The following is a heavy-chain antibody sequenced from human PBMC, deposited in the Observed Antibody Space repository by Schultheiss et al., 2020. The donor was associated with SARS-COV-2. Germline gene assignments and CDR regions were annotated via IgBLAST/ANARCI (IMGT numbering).Heavy chain of an antibody. CDR1: GYTFTSYA. V-gene: IGHV1-3*01. Sequence: ASVKVSCKASGYTFTSYAMHWVRQAPGQRLEWMGWINAGNGNTKYSQKFQGRVTMTTDTSTSTAYMELRSLRSDDTAVYYCARDQQWELLPPYYYYGMDVWGQGTTVTVSS. CDR2: INAGNGNT. D-gene: IGHD1-26*01. CDR3: ARDQQWELLPPYYYYGMDV. J-gene: IGHJ6*02.